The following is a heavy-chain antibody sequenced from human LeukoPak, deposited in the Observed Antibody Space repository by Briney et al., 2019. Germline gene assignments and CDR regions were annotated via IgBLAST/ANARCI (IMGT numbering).Heavy chain of an antibody. CDR1: GFTFSSYA. V-gene: IGHV3-23*01. D-gene: IGHD6-19*01. CDR3: AKDLGSSGWTGDFDY. CDR2: ISGSGGST. Sequence: GGSLRLSCAASGFTFSSYAMSWVRQAPGKGLEWVSAISGSGGSTYYADSVKGRFTISRDNSKNTLYLQMNSLRAEDTAVYYCAKDLGSSGWTGDFDYWGQGTLVTVSS. J-gene: IGHJ4*02.